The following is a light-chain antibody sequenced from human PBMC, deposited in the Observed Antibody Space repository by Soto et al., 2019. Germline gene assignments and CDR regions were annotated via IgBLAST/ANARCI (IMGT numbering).Light chain of an antibody. CDR3: SSYTSSSTLGVV. CDR2: EVS. CDR1: SSDVGGYNY. V-gene: IGLV2-14*01. J-gene: IGLJ2*01. Sequence: QSALTQPASVSGSPGQSITISCTGTSSDVGGYNYVSWYQQHPGKAPKLMMYEVSNRPSGVSNRFSGSKSGNTASLTISGLQAEDEADYYCSSYTSSSTLGVVFGGGTQLTVL.